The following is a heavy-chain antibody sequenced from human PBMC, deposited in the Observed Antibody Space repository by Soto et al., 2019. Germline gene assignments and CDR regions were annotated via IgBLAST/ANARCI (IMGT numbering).Heavy chain of an antibody. CDR3: AKRGGVVGGSEHPYFEY. CDR2: ISFDGKNR. J-gene: IGHJ4*02. Sequence: QVQLVESGGGVVQPGKSLRLSCAASGFIFSNYGMHWVRQAPGKGLEWVALISFDGKNRNYADSVKCRITIYRDNPKNTLYLEMNSLRPEDTAFYYCAKRGGVVGGSEHPYFEYWGQGTLVTVSS. V-gene: IGHV3-30*18. D-gene: IGHD2-15*01. CDR1: GFIFSNYG.